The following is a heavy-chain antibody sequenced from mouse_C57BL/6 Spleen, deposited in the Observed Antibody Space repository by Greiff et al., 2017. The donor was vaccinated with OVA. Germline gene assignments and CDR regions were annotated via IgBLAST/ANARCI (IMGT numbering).Heavy chain of an antibody. CDR2: ISNLAYSI. J-gene: IGHJ3*01. CDR1: GFTFSDYG. D-gene: IGHD3-2*02. CDR3: ARVDSSGYPWFAY. Sequence: EVKLMESGGGLVQPGGSLKLSCAASGFTFSDYGMAWVRQAPRKGPEWVAFISNLAYSIYYADTVTGRFTISRENAKNTLYLEMSSLRSEDTAMYYCARVDSSGYPWFAYWGQGTLVTVSA. V-gene: IGHV5-15*01.